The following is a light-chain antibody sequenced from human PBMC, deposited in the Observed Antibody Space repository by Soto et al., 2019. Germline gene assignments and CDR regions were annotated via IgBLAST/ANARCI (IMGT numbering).Light chain of an antibody. Sequence: HSALTQPPSASGSPGQSVTISCTGTSSDVGGYNYVFGYQHHPVNGPKLMIYEVSQRPSGVADRFCGSKSGNTASLTVSGLQAEEEAEYYCSSYAGSNQVVFGGGTKLTVL. CDR3: SSYAGSNQVV. CDR1: SSDVGGYNY. J-gene: IGLJ2*01. CDR2: EVS. V-gene: IGLV2-8*01.